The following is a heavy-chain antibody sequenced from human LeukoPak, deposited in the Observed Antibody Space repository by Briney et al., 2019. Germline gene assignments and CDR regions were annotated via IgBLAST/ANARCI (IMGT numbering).Heavy chain of an antibody. CDR3: AREILGSGSYPDF. V-gene: IGHV3-33*01. D-gene: IGHD3-10*01. CDR1: GFAFNTYA. Sequence: GRSLRLSCAASGFAFNTYAMHWVRQAPGQGLEWVALIWHDGSHKFYSNSVRGQFTISRDNSKNTVSLQTNNLRPEDTAVYYCAREILGSGSYPDFWGQGTLVTVSS. J-gene: IGHJ4*02. CDR2: IWHDGSHK.